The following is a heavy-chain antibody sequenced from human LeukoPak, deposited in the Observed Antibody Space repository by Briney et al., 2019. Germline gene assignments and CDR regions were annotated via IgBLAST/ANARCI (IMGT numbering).Heavy chain of an antibody. V-gene: IGHV3-30*02. CDR2: IRYDGSNK. J-gene: IGHJ4*02. CDR1: GFTFSSYG. CDR3: AKDIRYYGSGSYPTFDY. D-gene: IGHD3-10*01. Sequence: GGSLRLSCAASGFTFSSYGMHWVRQAPGKGLEWVAFIRYDGSNKYYADSVKGRFTISRDNSKNTLYLQMNSLRAEDTALYYCAKDIRYYGSGSYPTFDYWGQGTLVTVSS.